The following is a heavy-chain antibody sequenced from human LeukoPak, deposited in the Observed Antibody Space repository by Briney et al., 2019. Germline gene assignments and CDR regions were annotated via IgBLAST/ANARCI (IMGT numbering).Heavy chain of an antibody. V-gene: IGHV1-69*01. J-gene: IGHJ6*04. CDR1: GGTFSSYA. Sequence: ASVKVSCKASGGTFSSYAISWVRQAPGQGLESMGGIIPIFGTANYAQKFQGRVTITADESTSTAYMELSSLRSEDTAVYYCATRFLQDGMDVWGRGTTVTVSS. CDR2: IIPIFGTA. D-gene: IGHD4-11*01. CDR3: ATRFLQDGMDV.